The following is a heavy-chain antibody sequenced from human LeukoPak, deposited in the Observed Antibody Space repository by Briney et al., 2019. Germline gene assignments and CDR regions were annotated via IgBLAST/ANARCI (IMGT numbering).Heavy chain of an antibody. D-gene: IGHD3-16*02. Sequence: GGSLRLSCAASGFTFSSYSMNWVRQAPGKGLEWVLYISSSSSIRYYADSVKGRFTIPRDNAKNSLYLQMNSLRAEDTAVYYCARGGHYDSVWGRYRQKDGFDYWGQGTLVTVSS. J-gene: IGHJ4*02. V-gene: IGHV3-48*01. CDR2: ISSSSSIR. CDR1: GFTFSSYS. CDR3: ARGGHYDSVWGRYRQKDGFDY.